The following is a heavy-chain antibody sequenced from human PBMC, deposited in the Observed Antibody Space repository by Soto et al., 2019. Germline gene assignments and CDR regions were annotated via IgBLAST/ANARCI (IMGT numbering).Heavy chain of an antibody. J-gene: IGHJ3*02. V-gene: IGHV1-58*02. CDR1: GFTFTSSA. D-gene: IGHD6-19*01. Sequence: ASVKVSCKASGFTFTSSAMQWVRQARGQRLEWIGWIVVGSGNTNYAQKFQERVTITRDMSTSTAYMELSSLRSEDTAVYYCATYSSGWLNAFDIWGQGTMVTVSS. CDR2: IVVGSGNT. CDR3: ATYSSGWLNAFDI.